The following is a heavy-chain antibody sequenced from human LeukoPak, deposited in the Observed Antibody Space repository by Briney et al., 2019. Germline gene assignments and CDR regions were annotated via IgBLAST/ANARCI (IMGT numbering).Heavy chain of an antibody. D-gene: IGHD3/OR15-3a*01. V-gene: IGHV3-7*01. CDR1: GFTFSSYW. J-gene: IGHJ3*02. CDR2: KKKEGSEK. CDR3: ARDWTFKWPLRGAFDI. Sequence: GGSLRLSCAASGFTFSSYWMSWVRQAPGKGRGWVANKKKEGSEKYYVDSVKGRFTISRDNAKNSLYLQMNSLRAEDTAVYYCARDWTFKWPLRGAFDIWGQGTMVTVSS.